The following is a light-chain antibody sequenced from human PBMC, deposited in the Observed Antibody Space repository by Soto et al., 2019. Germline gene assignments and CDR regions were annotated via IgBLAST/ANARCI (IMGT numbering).Light chain of an antibody. Sequence: QSVLTQPPSASGTPGQRVNISCSGSSSNIGSNYVYWYRQFPGTAPKLLIQRNNQRPSGAPARFSGSKSGTSASLAISGLRSEDEADYYCGGWDDSLSGPVFGGGTKVTVL. CDR3: GGWDDSLSGPV. V-gene: IGLV1-47*01. J-gene: IGLJ2*01. CDR1: SSNIGSNY. CDR2: RNN.